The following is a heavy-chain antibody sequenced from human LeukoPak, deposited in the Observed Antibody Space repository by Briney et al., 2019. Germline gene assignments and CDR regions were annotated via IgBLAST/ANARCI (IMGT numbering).Heavy chain of an antibody. CDR1: GFTFSSYG. Sequence: GETLRLSCAASGFTFSSYGMSWVRQAPGKGLEWVSAISGSGGSTYYADSVKGRFTISRDNSKNTLYLQMNSLRAEDTAVYYCAKGSVAAATTFDYWGQGTLVTVSS. V-gene: IGHV3-23*01. D-gene: IGHD6-13*01. CDR2: ISGSGGST. J-gene: IGHJ4*02. CDR3: AKGSVAAATTFDY.